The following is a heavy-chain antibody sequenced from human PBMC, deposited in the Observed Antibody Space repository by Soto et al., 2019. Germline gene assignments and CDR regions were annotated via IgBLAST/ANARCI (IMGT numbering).Heavy chain of an antibody. CDR3: AREEGYYGSGVSTHYYYGMDV. CDR2: INSDGSST. Sequence: GGSLRFSCAASGFTFSSYWMHWVRQAPGKGLVWVSRINSDGSSTSYADSVKGRFTISRDNAKNTLYLKMNSLRAEDTAVYYCAREEGYYGSGVSTHYYYGMDVWGQGTTVTVSS. CDR1: GFTFSSYW. V-gene: IGHV3-74*01. J-gene: IGHJ6*02. D-gene: IGHD3-10*01.